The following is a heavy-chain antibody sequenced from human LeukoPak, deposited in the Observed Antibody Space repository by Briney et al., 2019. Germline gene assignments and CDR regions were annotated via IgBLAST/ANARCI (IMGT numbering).Heavy chain of an antibody. D-gene: IGHD2-2*02. CDR2: MNPNSGNT. V-gene: IGHV1-8*03. J-gene: IGHJ3*02. CDR1: GYTFTSYD. CDR3: AREWICSSTSCYTARLYSSGWDAFDI. Sequence: ASVKVSCKASGYTFTSYDINWVRQATGQGLEWMGWMNPNSGNTGYAQKFQGRVTITRNTSISTAYMELSSLRSEDTAVYYCAREWICSSTSCYTARLYSSGWDAFDIWGQGTMVTVSS.